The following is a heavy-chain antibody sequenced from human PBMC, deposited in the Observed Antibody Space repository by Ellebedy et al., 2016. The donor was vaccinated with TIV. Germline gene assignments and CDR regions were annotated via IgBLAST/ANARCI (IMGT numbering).Heavy chain of an antibody. CDR1: GDSISGSSYY. CDR3: ARHHTVERGAIDY. Sequence: MPSETLSLTCTVSGDSISGSSYYWGWIRQPPGKGLEWIGSIYYSGSTYYYPSLNSRVTMSIDTSKNQFSLKLSSVTAAETAVYYCARHHTVERGAIDYWGQGTLVTVSS. CDR2: IYYSGST. J-gene: IGHJ4*02. D-gene: IGHD1-1*01. V-gene: IGHV4-39*01.